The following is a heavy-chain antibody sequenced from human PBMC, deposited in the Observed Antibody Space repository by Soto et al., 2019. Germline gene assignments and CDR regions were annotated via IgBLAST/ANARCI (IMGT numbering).Heavy chain of an antibody. CDR3: ARWKVYSGSYGDAFDI. V-gene: IGHV1-2*04. D-gene: IGHD1-26*01. CDR1: GYTFTGYY. CDR2: INPNSGGT. Sequence: GASVKVSCKASGYTFTGYYMHWVRQAPGQGLEWMGWINPNSGGTNYAQKLQGWVTMTRDTSINTAYMELSRLRSDDTAVYYCARWKVYSGSYGDAFDIWGQGTMVTVSS. J-gene: IGHJ3*02.